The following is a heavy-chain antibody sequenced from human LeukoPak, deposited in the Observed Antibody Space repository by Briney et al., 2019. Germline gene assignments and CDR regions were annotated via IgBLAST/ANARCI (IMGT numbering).Heavy chain of an antibody. Sequence: SVKVSCKASGYTFTSYAMNWVRQAPGQGLEWMGGIIPIFGTANYAQKFQGRVTITTDESTSTAYMELSSLRSEDTAVYYCARVGSSGYKSDYWGQGTLVTVSS. CDR2: IIPIFGTA. CDR1: GYTFTSYA. D-gene: IGHD3-22*01. V-gene: IGHV1-69*05. J-gene: IGHJ4*02. CDR3: ARVGSSGYKSDY.